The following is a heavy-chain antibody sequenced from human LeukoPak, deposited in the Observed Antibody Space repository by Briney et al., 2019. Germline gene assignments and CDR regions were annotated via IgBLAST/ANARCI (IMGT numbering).Heavy chain of an antibody. V-gene: IGHV4-4*09. J-gene: IGHJ6*02. CDR1: GGSITTYN. CDR2: IYSSGAT. Sequence: SETLSLTCTVSGGSITTYNWIWIRQTPGQALEWIGHIYSSGATKYNPSLKSRATILLDTSKNQLSLKLSSVSAADTALYYCARKAMDGGNHHRYYGMDVWGQGTTVIVSS. CDR3: ARKAMDGGNHHRYYGMDV. D-gene: IGHD4-23*01.